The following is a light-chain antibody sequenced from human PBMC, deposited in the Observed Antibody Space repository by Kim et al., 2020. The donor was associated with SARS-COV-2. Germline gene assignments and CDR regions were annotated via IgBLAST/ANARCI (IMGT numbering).Light chain of an antibody. Sequence: SYELTQPPSVSVSPGQTASITCSGDKLGEKYACWYQQKPGQSPVLVIYKDTKRPSGIPERFSGPNSGNQATLTITGTQAMDEGDYYCPTWGSITVVLGGG. J-gene: IGLJ2*01. CDR3: PTWGSITVV. V-gene: IGLV3-1*01. CDR2: KDT. CDR1: KLGEKY.